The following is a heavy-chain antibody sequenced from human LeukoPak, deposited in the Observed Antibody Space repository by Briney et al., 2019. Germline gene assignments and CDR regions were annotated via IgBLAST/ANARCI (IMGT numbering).Heavy chain of an antibody. CDR2: IYYSGST. J-gene: IGHJ6*02. CDR3: AREHIVGATNPPYYYYYGMDV. CDR1: GDSISSFY. Sequence: PSETLSLTCTVSGDSISSFYWSWIRQPPGKGLEWIGYIYYSGSTNYNPSLKSRVTISVDTSKNQFSLKLSSVTAADAAVYYCAREHIVGATNPPYYYYYGMDVWGQGTSVTVYS. D-gene: IGHD1-26*01. V-gene: IGHV4-59*01.